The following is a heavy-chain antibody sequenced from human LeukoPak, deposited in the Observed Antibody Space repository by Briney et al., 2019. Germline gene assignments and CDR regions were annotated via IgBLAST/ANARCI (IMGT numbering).Heavy chain of an antibody. Sequence: GGSLRLSCAASGFTFSSCAMSWVRQAPGKGLEWVAVISYDGSNKYYADSVKGRFTISRDNSKNTLYLQMNSLRAEDTAVYYCARRRDDRSYYDFWSGYYTGGFVDYWGQGTLVTVSS. CDR1: GFTFSSCA. CDR3: ARRRDDRSYYDFWSGYYTGGFVDY. CDR2: ISYDGSNK. J-gene: IGHJ4*02. V-gene: IGHV3-30-3*01. D-gene: IGHD3-3*01.